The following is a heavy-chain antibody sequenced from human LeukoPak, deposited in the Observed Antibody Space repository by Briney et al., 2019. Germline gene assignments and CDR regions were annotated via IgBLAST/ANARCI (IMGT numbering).Heavy chain of an antibody. CDR1: GYTFTSNY. V-gene: IGHV1-46*01. CDR3: ARGRRLLWFGAQYYMDV. Sequence: RRASVKVSCKAFGYTFTSNYMHWVRQAPGQGPEWMGVISPSGGSTTYAQKFQGRVTLTRGMSTSTDYLELSSLRSEDTAVYYCARGRRLLWFGAQYYMDVWGKGTTVTISS. D-gene: IGHD3-10*01. J-gene: IGHJ6*03. CDR2: ISPSGGST.